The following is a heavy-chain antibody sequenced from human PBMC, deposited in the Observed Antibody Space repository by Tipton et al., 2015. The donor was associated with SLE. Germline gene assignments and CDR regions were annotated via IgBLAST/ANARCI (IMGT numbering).Heavy chain of an antibody. CDR1: GGTFSDYY. Sequence: TLSLTCALYGGTFSDYYWGWVRQSPGKGLEWIGEIHHSGITDYNPSLKSRVTISIDTSKNQFSLNVTSVTAADTAVYYCVRHVGSNWYWALDPWGQGALVTVSS. CDR3: VRHVGSNWYWALDP. CDR2: IHHSGIT. V-gene: IGHV4-34*01. D-gene: IGHD6-13*01. J-gene: IGHJ5*02.